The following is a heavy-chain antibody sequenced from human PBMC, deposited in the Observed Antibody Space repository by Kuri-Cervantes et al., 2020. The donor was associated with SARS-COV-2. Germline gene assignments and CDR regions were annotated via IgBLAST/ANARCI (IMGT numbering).Heavy chain of an antibody. J-gene: IGHJ4*02. Sequence: GESLKISCAASGFTFSSYWMHWVRQAPGKGLEWVAFIRYDGSNKYYADSVKGRFTISRDNSKNTLYLQMNSLRAEDTAVYYCAKGRYCTGASCYPSPDYWGQGTQVTVSS. CDR2: IRYDGSNK. V-gene: IGHV3-30*02. D-gene: IGHD2-2*01. CDR1: GFTFSSYW. CDR3: AKGRYCTGASCYPSPDY.